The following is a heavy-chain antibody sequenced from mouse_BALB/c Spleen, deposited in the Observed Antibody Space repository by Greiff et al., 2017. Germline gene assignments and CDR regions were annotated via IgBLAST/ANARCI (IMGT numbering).Heavy chain of an antibody. CDR3: AREGIKLYAMDY. CDR2: IYPGDGDT. J-gene: IGHJ4*01. Sequence: VQLQQSGAELARPGASVKLSCKASGYTFTSYWMQWVKQRPGQGLEWIGAIYPGDGDTRYTQKFKGKATLTADKSSSTAYMQLSSLASEDSAVYYCAREGIKLYAMDYWGQGTSVTVSA. D-gene: IGHD2-4*01. CDR1: GYTFTSYW. V-gene: IGHV1-87*01.